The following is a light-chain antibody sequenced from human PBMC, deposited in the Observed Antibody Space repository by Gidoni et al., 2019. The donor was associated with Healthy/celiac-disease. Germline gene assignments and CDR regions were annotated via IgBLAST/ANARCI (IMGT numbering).Light chain of an antibody. CDR3: QQRIT. CDR2: DAS. J-gene: IGKJ5*01. CDR1: QDISNY. Sequence: DIQMTQSPSSLSASVGDRVTITCQASQDISNYLNWYQQKPVKAPKLLIYDASNLETGVPSRFSGSGSGTDFTFTISSLQPEDIATYYCQQRITFGQGTRLEIK. V-gene: IGKV1-33*01.